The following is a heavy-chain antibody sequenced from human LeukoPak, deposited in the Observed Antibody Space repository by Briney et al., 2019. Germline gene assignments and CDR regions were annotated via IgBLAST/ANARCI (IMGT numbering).Heavy chain of an antibody. CDR3: ARIEGLGETHGIDY. D-gene: IGHD3-16*01. CDR2: IYYSGST. Sequence: PSETLSLTCTVSGGSISSSRYYWGWIRQPPGKGLEWIGSIYYSGSTYYNPSLKSRVTISVDTSKNQFSLKLSSVTAADTAVYYCARIEGLGETHGIDYWGQGTLVTVSS. V-gene: IGHV4-39*07. J-gene: IGHJ4*02. CDR1: GGSISSSRYY.